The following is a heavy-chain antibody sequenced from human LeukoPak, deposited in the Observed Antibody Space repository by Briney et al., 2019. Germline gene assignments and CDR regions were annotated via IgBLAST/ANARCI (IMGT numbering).Heavy chain of an antibody. D-gene: IGHD2/OR15-2a*01. J-gene: IGHJ4*02. CDR2: VKSKGDGGTT. CDR1: GFSFSIHA. CDR3: TTQIGDY. Sequence: GGSLRLSCAASGFSFSIHAMSWVRQAPGKGLEWVGHVKSKGDGGTTDYAAPVKGRFTISRDDLKDTLYLQMNNVKTEDTAVYYCTTQIGDYWGQGTLVTVSS. V-gene: IGHV3-15*01.